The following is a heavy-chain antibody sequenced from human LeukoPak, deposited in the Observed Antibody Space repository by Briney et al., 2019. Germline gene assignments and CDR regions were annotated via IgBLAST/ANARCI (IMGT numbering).Heavy chain of an antibody. CDR1: GYHFSTYW. CDR3: ARRHSYCTSSSCYLYFDI. D-gene: IGHD2-2*01. J-gene: IGHJ4*02. CDR2: IYPQDSDT. V-gene: IGHV5-51*01. Sequence: GGPLKISFHGSGYHFSTYWNGWGRPVPGKGVGWMGDIYPQDSDTKYSPSFQGQVTISSDTSLNTASLHWSSLQASDTAIYFCARRHSYCTSSSCYLYFDIWGQGALVSVS.